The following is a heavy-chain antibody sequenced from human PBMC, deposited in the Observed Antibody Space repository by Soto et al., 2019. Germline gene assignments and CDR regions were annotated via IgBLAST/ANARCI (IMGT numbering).Heavy chain of an antibody. Sequence: QVQLQESGPGLVKPSETLALICTVSDDSISSYYWSWVRQPPGKGLEWIGYLYDSGSTNYNPSPKKLLNISVDTSKNQLSVSLRSVTAADTAAYYGAKPTREMAAGIPSMKTTYNYSYIDVWGRGPTVPVSS. CDR3: AKPTREMAAGIPSMKTTYNYSYIDV. CDR2: LYDSGST. CDR1: DDSISSYY. D-gene: IGHD6-13*01. J-gene: IGHJ6*03. V-gene: IGHV4-59*08.